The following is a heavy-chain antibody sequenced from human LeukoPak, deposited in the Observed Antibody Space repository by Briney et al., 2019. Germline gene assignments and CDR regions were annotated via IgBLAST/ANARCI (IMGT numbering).Heavy chain of an antibody. CDR2: INAGYGNT. V-gene: IGHV1-3*01. D-gene: IGHD1-26*01. J-gene: IGHJ4*02. Sequence: ASVKVSCKASGYTFTSYAMHWVRQAPGQRLEWMGWINAGYGNTKYSQKFQGRVTITRDTSASTAYMELSSLRSEDTAVYYCARVSGSYFGGYFDYWGQGTLVTVSS. CDR3: ARVSGSYFGGYFDY. CDR1: GYTFTSYA.